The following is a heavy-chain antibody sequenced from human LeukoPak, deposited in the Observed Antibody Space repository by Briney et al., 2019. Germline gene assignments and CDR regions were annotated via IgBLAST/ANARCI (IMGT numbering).Heavy chain of an antibody. Sequence: ASVKVSCKASGYTFNTYGITWVRQAPGQGLEWMGWISTYTGNTNYTQRVQGRVNMTTDTSTSTAYMELRSLRYDDTAVYYCARGEPGINLWGQGTLVTVSS. V-gene: IGHV1-18*01. CDR2: ISTYTGNT. CDR1: GYTFNTYG. D-gene: IGHD7-27*01. CDR3: ARGEPGINL. J-gene: IGHJ5*02.